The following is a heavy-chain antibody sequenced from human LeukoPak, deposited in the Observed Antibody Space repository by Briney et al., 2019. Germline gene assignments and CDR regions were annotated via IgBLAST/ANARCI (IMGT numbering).Heavy chain of an antibody. Sequence: GGSLRLSCAASGFSVSHNYMSWVRPAPGKGLEWVSIIYSGGSTYYADSVKGRFTISRDNSKNTVHLRMNSLRDEDTAVYYCARAESSGYQRQFDYWGQGTLVTVSS. CDR3: ARAESSGYQRQFDY. CDR1: GFSVSHNY. D-gene: IGHD3-22*01. J-gene: IGHJ4*02. CDR2: IYSGGST. V-gene: IGHV3-53*01.